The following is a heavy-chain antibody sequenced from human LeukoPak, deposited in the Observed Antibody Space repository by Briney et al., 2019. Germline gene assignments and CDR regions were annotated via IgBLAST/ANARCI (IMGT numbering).Heavy chain of an antibody. J-gene: IGHJ6*02. CDR1: EFTFSSYW. Sequence: GGSLRLSCAASEFTFSSYWMHWVRQAPGKGLVWVSRINSDGSSTTYADSVKGRFAISRDNAKNTLYLQMNSLRAEDTAVYYCARGLRDRYGMDVWGQGTTVTVSS. V-gene: IGHV3-74*03. CDR3: ARGLRDRYGMDV. CDR2: INSDGSST.